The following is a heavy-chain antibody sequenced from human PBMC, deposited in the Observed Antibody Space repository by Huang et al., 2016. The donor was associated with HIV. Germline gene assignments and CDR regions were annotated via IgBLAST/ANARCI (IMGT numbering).Heavy chain of an antibody. CDR3: ARITLTGYFDY. CDR2: ISDYMGHT. Sequence: QIQLVQSGPEVKKPGASVTVACKVSGYTFTSYGISWVRQAPGQGLGWLGSISDYMGHTTLAQKGQGRVTMTRDTSTNTAYMELKSLRSDDTSVYYCARITLTGYFDYWGQGTLVTVSS. CDR1: GYTFTSYG. D-gene: IGHD3-9*01. J-gene: IGHJ4*02. V-gene: IGHV1-18*01.